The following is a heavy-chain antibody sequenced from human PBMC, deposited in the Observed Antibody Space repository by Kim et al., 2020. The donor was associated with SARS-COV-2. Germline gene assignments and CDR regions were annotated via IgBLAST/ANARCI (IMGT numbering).Heavy chain of an antibody. Sequence: ASVKVSCKASGYTFTSYAISWVRQAPGQGLEWMGWISAYNGNANYAQKLQGRVTMTTDTSTSTAYMELRSLRSDDTAVYYCARNGRGYCIGDSCYCVDYWGQGTMVTVSS. D-gene: IGHD2-15*01. V-gene: IGHV1-18*04. CDR2: ISAYNGNA. CDR1: GYTFTSYA. CDR3: ARNGRGYCIGDSCYCVDY. J-gene: IGHJ4*02.